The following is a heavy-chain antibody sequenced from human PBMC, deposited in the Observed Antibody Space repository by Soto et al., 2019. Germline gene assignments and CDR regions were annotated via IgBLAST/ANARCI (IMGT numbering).Heavy chain of an antibody. V-gene: IGHV3-74*01. CDR1: GFTFSSYW. CDR2: INSDGSST. Sequence: EVQLVESGGGLVQPGGSLRLSCAASGFTFSSYWMHWVRQAPGKGLVWVSRINSDGSSTSYADSVKGRFTISRDNAKNTLYLQMNSLRAEDTAVYYCARGAELDTAMVTLLYYWGQGTLVTVSS. J-gene: IGHJ4*02. D-gene: IGHD5-18*01. CDR3: ARGAELDTAMVTLLYY.